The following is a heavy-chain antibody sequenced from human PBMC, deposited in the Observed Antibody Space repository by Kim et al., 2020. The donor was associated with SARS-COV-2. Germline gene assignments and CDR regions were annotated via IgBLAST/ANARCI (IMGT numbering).Heavy chain of an antibody. CDR2: IYYGGST. CDR3: ARLVRTFGAFDY. Sequence: SETLSLTCTVSGGSFSHSSYYWGWIRQPPGKGLELIANIYYGGSTFYNPSLKNRVTTSVDTSKMKFSLRLDSVTAADTAVYYCARLVRTFGAFDYWGQGILVTVSS. D-gene: IGHD2-2*01. CDR1: GGSFSHSSYY. V-gene: IGHV4-39*01. J-gene: IGHJ4*02.